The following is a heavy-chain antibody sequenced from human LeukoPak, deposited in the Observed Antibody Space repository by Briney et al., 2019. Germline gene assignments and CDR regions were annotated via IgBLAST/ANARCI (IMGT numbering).Heavy chain of an antibody. V-gene: IGHV1-3*01. Sequence: GASVKVSCKASGYTFTSYAMHWVRQAPGQRLEWMGWINAGNGNTKYSQKFQGRVTITRDTSASTAYMELSSLRSEDTAVYYCASEYYDSSGYSEEDYYYYGMDVWGQGTTVTVSS. J-gene: IGHJ6*02. CDR3: ASEYYDSSGYSEEDYYYYGMDV. CDR2: INAGNGNT. CDR1: GYTFTSYA. D-gene: IGHD3-22*01.